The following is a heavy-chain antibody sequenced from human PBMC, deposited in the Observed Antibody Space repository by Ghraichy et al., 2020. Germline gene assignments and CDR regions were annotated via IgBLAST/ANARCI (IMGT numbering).Heavy chain of an antibody. CDR2: IYYSGST. D-gene: IGHD6-13*01. V-gene: IGHV4-39*02. CDR1: GGSISSSSYY. Sequence: SETLSLTCTVSGGSISSSSYYWGWIRQPPGKGLEWIGSIYYSGSTYYNPSLKSRVTISVDTSKNQFSLKLSSVTAADTAVYYCARELIKYPYSSSWYLLGIDYWGQGTLVTVSS. J-gene: IGHJ4*02. CDR3: ARELIKYPYSSSWYLLGIDY.